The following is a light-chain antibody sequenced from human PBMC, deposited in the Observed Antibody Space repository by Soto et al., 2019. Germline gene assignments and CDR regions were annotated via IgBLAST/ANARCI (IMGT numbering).Light chain of an antibody. CDR2: EVN. CDR1: SSDFCDYNY. V-gene: IGLV2-8*01. Sequence: QSVLTQPPSASWSPGQSVAISCTGTSSDFCDYNYVSLYQQHPGKTPKLMIYEVNKRPSGVPDRFSGSKSGNTASLTVSGLQAEDEADYYCSSYAGSSNVFGTGTKGTVL. CDR3: SSYAGSSNV. J-gene: IGLJ1*01.